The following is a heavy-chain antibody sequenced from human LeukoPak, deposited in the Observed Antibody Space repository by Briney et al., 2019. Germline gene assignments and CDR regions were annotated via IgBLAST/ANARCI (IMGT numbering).Heavy chain of an antibody. CDR2: IYYSGST. V-gene: IGHV4-39*01. D-gene: IGHD3-22*01. J-gene: IGHJ4*02. Sequence: SETLSLTCTVSGGSISSSSYYWGWIRQPPGKGLEWIGNIYYSGSTYYNPSLKSRVTISVDTSKNQFSLKLSSVTAADTAVYYCARRWAYDSSGYLPAWGQGTLVTVSS. CDR1: GGSISSSSYY. CDR3: ARRWAYDSSGYLPA.